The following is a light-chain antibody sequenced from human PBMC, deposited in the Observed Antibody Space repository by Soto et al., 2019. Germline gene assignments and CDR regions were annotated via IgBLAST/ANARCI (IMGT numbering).Light chain of an antibody. V-gene: IGKV1-39*01. Sequence: DIQMTQSPSSLSASVGNRVTITCRASQSISTYLNWYQKKPGKAPNLLSYDASRLQSGVPSRFSGSGGGTDFTLSSSSVQPEDFATYFCQQSYMDPITFGQGTRLEIK. J-gene: IGKJ5*01. CDR3: QQSYMDPIT. CDR1: QSISTY. CDR2: DAS.